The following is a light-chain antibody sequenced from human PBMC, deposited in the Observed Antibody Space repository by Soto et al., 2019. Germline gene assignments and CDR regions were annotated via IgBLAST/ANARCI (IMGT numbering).Light chain of an antibody. V-gene: IGKV3-20*01. J-gene: IGKJ4*01. CDR2: GAS. CDR1: QTVSNTS. Sequence: EIVLTQFPGALSLSPGERVTLSCTASQTVSNTSLAWYQQKSGQAPKFLIYGASNRATGIPDMFSGSGSGTDFTLTISRLETEDVAVYYCQQYGALPPNFGGGNKVEIK. CDR3: QQYGALPPN.